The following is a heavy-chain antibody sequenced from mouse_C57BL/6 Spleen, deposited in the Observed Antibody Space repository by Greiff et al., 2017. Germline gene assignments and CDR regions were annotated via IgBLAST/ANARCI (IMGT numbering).Heavy chain of an antibody. V-gene: IGHV1-26*01. D-gene: IGHD2-4*01. Sequence: VQLQQSGPELVKPGASVKISCKASGYTFTDYYMNWVKQSHGKSLEWIGDINPNNGGTSYNQKFKGKATLTVDKSSSTAYMELRSLTSEDSAVYYCARKIYYDYDGYWYFDVWGTGTTVTVSS. J-gene: IGHJ1*03. CDR1: GYTFTDYY. CDR3: ARKIYYDYDGYWYFDV. CDR2: INPNNGGT.